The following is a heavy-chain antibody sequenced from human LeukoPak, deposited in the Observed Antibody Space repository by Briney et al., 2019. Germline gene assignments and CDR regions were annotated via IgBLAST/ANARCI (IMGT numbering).Heavy chain of an antibody. CDR1: GDSISSYY. V-gene: IGHV4-59*01. CDR2: IYYSGST. Sequence: SKTLSLTCTVSGDSISSYYWSWIRQPPGKGLEWIGYIYYSGSTNYNPSLKSRVTISVDTSKNQFSLKLSSVTAADTAVYYCASTGYSSSWYPSAEYFQHWGQGTLVTVSS. J-gene: IGHJ1*01. D-gene: IGHD6-13*01. CDR3: ASTGYSSSWYPSAEYFQH.